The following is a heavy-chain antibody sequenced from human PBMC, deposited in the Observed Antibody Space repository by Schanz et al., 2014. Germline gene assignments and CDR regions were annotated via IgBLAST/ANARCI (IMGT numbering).Heavy chain of an antibody. J-gene: IGHJ4*02. Sequence: QVLQVQSGSELKKPGTSVKVSCKASGYTFSDYYIHWVRQAPGQGLEWMGIINPSGGGTSYALRFQDRVTVTRDTSRSTVYMELSSLRSEDTAVYYCARGFDFWDRWGQGTLVIVSS. D-gene: IGHD3-3*01. CDR1: GYTFSDYY. CDR2: INPSGGGT. CDR3: ARGFDFWDR. V-gene: IGHV1-46*01.